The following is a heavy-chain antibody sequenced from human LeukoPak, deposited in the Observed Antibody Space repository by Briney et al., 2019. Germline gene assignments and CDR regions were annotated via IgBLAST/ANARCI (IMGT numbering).Heavy chain of an antibody. CDR1: GFSFNNYW. J-gene: IGHJ4*02. Sequence: GRSLRLSCAASGFSFNNYWMSWVRQAPGKGLEWVANINQAGSDKYYLDSVKGRFTISRDNAKNSLYLQMNSLRAEDTAVYYCASRRGYCTNTSSYGRGWGQGTLVTVSS. CDR3: ASRRGYCTNTSSYGRG. D-gene: IGHD2-2*01. V-gene: IGHV3-7*02. CDR2: INQAGSDK.